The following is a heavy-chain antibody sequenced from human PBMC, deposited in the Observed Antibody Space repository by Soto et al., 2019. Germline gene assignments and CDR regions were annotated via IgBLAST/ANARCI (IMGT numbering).Heavy chain of an antibody. CDR2: INAGNGNT. D-gene: IGHD2-8*01. V-gene: IGHV1-3*01. J-gene: IGHJ4*02. CDR1: GYTFTSYA. CDR3: ARDSRLYCTNGVCPLPY. Sequence: ASVKVSCKASGYTFTSYAMHGVRQAPGQRLEWMGWINAGNGNTKYSQKFQGRVTITRDTSASTAYMELSSLRSEDTAVYYCARDSRLYCTNGVCPLPYWGQGTLVTVSS.